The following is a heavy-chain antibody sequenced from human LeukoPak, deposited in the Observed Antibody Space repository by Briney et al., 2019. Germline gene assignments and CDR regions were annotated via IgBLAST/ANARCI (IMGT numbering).Heavy chain of an antibody. CDR1: AASMKNFY. D-gene: IGHD6-6*01. V-gene: IGHV4-59*01. Sequence: PSETLSLTCTISAASMKNFYWSWIRQSPERGLEWIGYIHYTGNTNYNPSLTDRVTISLDTSKNQFYLRLSSVTAADTAVYYCARSAYSSSSGAYYFDYWGQGTLVTVSS. J-gene: IGHJ4*02. CDR2: IHYTGNT. CDR3: ARSAYSSSSGAYYFDY.